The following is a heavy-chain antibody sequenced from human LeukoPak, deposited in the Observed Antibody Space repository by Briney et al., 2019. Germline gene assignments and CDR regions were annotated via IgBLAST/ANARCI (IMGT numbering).Heavy chain of an antibody. Sequence: PSETLSLTRAVYGGSFSGYYWSWIRQPPGKGLGWIGEINHSGSTNYNPSLKSRVTISVDTSKNQFSLKLSSVTAADTAVYYCARGRIQLWTNWGQGTLVTVSS. V-gene: IGHV4-34*01. CDR1: GGSFSGYY. J-gene: IGHJ4*02. CDR2: INHSGST. D-gene: IGHD5-18*01. CDR3: ARGRIQLWTN.